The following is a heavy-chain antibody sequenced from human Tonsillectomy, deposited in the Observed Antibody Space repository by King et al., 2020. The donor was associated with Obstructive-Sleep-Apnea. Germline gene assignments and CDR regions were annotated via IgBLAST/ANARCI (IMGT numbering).Heavy chain of an antibody. J-gene: IGHJ4*02. CDR3: ARDPRPPYCSSTSCYPTPFDY. CDR2: ISSSSSTI. CDR1: GFTFSSYS. V-gene: IGHV3-48*01. D-gene: IGHD2-2*01. Sequence: QLVQSGGGLVQPGGSLRLSCAASGFTFSSYSMYWVRQAPGKGLEWVSYISSSSSTIYYADSVKGRVTISRDNAKNSLYLQINSLRAEDTAVYYCARDPRPPYCSSTSCYPTPFDYWGQGTLVTVSS.